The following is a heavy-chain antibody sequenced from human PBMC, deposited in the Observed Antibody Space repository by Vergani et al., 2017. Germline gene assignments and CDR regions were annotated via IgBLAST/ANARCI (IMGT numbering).Heavy chain of an antibody. CDR1: GFTFSSYA. D-gene: IGHD3-3*01. Sequence: EVQLVESGGGLVQPGGSLRLSCSASGFTFSSYAMHWVRQAPGKGLEYVSAISSNGGSTYYADSVKGRFTISRDNSKNTLYLQMSSLRAEDTAVYYCVKEKDYDFWSGPYFDYWGQGTQVTVSS. CDR2: ISSNGGST. V-gene: IGHV3-64D*06. CDR3: VKEKDYDFWSGPYFDY. J-gene: IGHJ4*02.